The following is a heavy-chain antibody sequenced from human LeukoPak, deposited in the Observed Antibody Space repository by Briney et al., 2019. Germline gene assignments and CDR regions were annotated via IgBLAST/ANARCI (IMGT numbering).Heavy chain of an antibody. CDR3: ARVVTDSSGYDAFDI. D-gene: IGHD3-22*01. CDR1: GGSISSYY. Sequence: PSETLSLTCTVSGGSISSYYWSWIRQPPGKGLEWIGYIYYSGSTNYNPSLKSRVTISVDTSKNQFSLKLSSVTAADTAVYYCARVVTDSSGYDAFDIWGQGTMVTVSS. CDR2: IYYSGST. V-gene: IGHV4-59*01. J-gene: IGHJ3*02.